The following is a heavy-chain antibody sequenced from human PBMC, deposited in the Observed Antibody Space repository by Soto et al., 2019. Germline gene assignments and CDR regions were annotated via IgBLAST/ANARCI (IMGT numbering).Heavy chain of an antibody. CDR3: AKRGSSSAKYFFDS. V-gene: IGHV3-23*01. D-gene: IGHD6-6*01. J-gene: IGHJ4*02. CDR1: GFTFSTYA. CDR2: SASSGNT. Sequence: GGSLRLSCAASGFTFSTYAMAWVRQAPGKGLEWVSTSASSGNTYYADSVKGRLTISRDNSKNTLYLQMNSLGVEDTATYYCAKRGSSSAKYFFDSWGQGTMVTISS.